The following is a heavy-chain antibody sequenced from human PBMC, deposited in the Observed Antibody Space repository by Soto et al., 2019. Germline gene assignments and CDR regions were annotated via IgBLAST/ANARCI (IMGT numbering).Heavy chain of an antibody. J-gene: IGHJ4*02. D-gene: IGHD4-17*01. CDR2: ISSAGSKK. Sequence: QVHLVESGGGVVQPGRSLRLSCAASGFSFSGFAMHWVRQAPGKGLEWVALISSAGSKKSYADSVKGRFTISRDNSKNSMTLQMNSLTPEDTAVDYGAPATCHHYGDFCSTFDYWGQGILVTVSS. V-gene: IGHV3-30-3*01. CDR3: APATCHHYGDFCSTFDY. CDR1: GFSFSGFA.